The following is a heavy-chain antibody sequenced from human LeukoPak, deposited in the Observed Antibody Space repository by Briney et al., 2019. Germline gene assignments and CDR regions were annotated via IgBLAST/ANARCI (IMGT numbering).Heavy chain of an antibody. CDR1: GFTVSSYY. J-gene: IGHJ4*02. Sequence: GGSLRLSCVASGFTVSSYYVSWVRQAPGKGLEWVSVIYSGGTAYYADSVEGRFTVSRDNSKNTLYLEMKSLRADDTAVYYCARDLHPRLTGYFDYWGQGTLVTVSS. V-gene: IGHV3-53*01. D-gene: IGHD3-16*01. CDR3: ARDLHPRLTGYFDY. CDR2: IYSGGTA.